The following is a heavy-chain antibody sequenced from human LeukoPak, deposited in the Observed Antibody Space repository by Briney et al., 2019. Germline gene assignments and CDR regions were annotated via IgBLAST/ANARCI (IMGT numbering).Heavy chain of an antibody. Sequence: GGSLRLSCAASGFSFKDYYFSWIRQAPGKWLEWVSFINVNGGAMYYADFVKGRFTISRDNAKSSLYLEMTSLRVEDTAVYYCARGPRILGAGSYYFDYWGQGSLVTVSS. CDR3: ARGPRILGAGSYYFDY. CDR1: GFSFKDYY. CDR2: INVNGGAM. J-gene: IGHJ4*02. D-gene: IGHD1-26*01. V-gene: IGHV3-11*01.